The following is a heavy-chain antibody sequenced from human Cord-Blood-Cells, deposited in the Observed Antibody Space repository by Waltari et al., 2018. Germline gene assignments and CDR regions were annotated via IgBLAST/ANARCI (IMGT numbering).Heavy chain of an antibody. J-gene: IGHJ4*02. D-gene: IGHD3-3*01. Sequence: QVQLQESGPGLVKPSETLSLTCTVSGGSISSYYLSWIRQPPGKGLEWIGYIYYSGSTNYNPSLKSRVTISVDTSKNQFSLKLSSVTAADTAVYYCARHEGSYDFWSGYDYWGQGTLVTVSS. CDR3: ARHEGSYDFWSGYDY. CDR2: IYYSGST. CDR1: GGSISSYY. V-gene: IGHV4-59*08.